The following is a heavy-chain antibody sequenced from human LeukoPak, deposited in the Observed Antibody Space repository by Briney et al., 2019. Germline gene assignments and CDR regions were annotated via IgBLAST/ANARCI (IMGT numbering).Heavy chain of an antibody. D-gene: IGHD6-19*01. CDR3: ARDPPRIAVAAPDYYYYYMDV. CDR1: GYSENFYG. V-gene: IGHV1-18*01. Sequence: ASVKVSCKTSGYSENFYGITWVRQVAGQGLEWMGWISAYNGNTNYAQKLQGRVTMTTDTSTSTAYMELRSLRSDDTAVYYCARDPPRIAVAAPDYYYYYMDVWGKGTTVTISS. J-gene: IGHJ6*03. CDR2: ISAYNGNT.